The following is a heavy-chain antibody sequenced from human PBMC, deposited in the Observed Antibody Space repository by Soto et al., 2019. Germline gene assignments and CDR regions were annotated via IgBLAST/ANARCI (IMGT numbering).Heavy chain of an antibody. J-gene: IGHJ6*02. CDR1: GGSFSGYY. V-gene: IGHV4-34*01. CDR2: INHSGST. CDR3: AKDTSTGIAARYGMDV. Sequence: SETLSLTCAVYGGSFSGYYWSWIRQPPGKGLEWIGEINHSGSTNYNPSLKSRVTISVDTSKNKFSLKLSSVTAADTAVYYCAKDTSTGIAARYGMDVWGQGTTVTVSS. D-gene: IGHD6-6*01.